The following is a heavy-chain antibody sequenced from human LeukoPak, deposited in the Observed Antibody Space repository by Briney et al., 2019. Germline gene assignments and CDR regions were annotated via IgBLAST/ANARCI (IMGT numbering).Heavy chain of an antibody. D-gene: IGHD2-15*01. CDR2: IYYSGST. V-gene: IGHV4-59*01. CDR1: GGSISSYY. CDR3: ARGSRLLRQLSDY. J-gene: IGHJ4*02. Sequence: SETLSLTCTVSGGSISSYYWSWIRQPPGKGLEWIGYIYYSGSTNYNPSLKSRVTISVDTSKNQFSLKLSSVTAADTAVYYCARGSRLLRQLSDYWGQGTLVTVSS.